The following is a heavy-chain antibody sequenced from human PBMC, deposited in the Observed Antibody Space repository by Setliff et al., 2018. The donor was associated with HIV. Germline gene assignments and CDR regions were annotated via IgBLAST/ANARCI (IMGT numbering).Heavy chain of an antibody. Sequence: SETLSLTCTVSGGSISSHYWSWIRQAPGKGLEWIGTMYFSGNSRNSPALKSRVTISIDTSKNELSLNLTSVTAADTAVYYCARVEASVRGATYGLDVWGQGTTVTVSS. J-gene: IGHJ6*02. CDR3: ARVEASVRGATYGLDV. D-gene: IGHD3-10*01. CDR2: MYFSGNS. CDR1: GGSISSHY. V-gene: IGHV4-59*11.